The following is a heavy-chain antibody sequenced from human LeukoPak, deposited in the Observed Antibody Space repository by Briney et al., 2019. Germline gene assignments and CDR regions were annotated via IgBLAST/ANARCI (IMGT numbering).Heavy chain of an antibody. CDR2: ISYDGSDK. J-gene: IGHJ4*02. CDR3: AKDRTPRGPPDY. D-gene: IGHD1-14*01. V-gene: IGHV3-30*04. CDR1: GFIFRSYA. Sequence: PGGSLRLSCAASGFIFRSYAMHWVRQAPGKGLEWVAVISYDGSDKYYADSVKGRFTISRDNSKNTLYLQMNSLRAEDTAVYYCAKDRTPRGPPDYWGQGTPVTVSS.